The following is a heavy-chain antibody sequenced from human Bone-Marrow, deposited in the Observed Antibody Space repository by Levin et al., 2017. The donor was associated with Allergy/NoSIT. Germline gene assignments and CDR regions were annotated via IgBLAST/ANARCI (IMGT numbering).Heavy chain of an antibody. D-gene: IGHD3-3*01. CDR2: ISYDGTDK. CDR1: GFTFSSYG. J-gene: IGHJ6*04. Sequence: GGSLRLSCAASGFTFSSYGMHWVRQAPGKGLEWVAVISYDGTDKYYADSVKGRFTISRDNSKNTLYLQMNGLRAEDTAVYYCAKEIFGVANFYFGMNVWGKGTAVTVSS. V-gene: IGHV3-30*18. CDR3: AKEIFGVANFYFGMNV.